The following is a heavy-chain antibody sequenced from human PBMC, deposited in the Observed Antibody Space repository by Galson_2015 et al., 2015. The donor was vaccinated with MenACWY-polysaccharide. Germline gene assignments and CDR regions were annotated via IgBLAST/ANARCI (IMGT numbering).Heavy chain of an antibody. CDR2: IKKDGSEK. V-gene: IGHV3-7*01. CDR3: ARGHYGMDV. Sequence: SLRLSCAASGFTFSNYWMTWVRQAPGKGLEWVANIKKDGSEKYYVDSVKGQFTISRDNALYLQMNSLRAEDTAVYFRARGHYGMDVWGQGTTVTVSS. CDR1: GFTFSNYW. J-gene: IGHJ6*02.